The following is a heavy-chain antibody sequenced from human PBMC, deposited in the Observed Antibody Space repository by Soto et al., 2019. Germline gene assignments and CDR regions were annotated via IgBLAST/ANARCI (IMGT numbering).Heavy chain of an antibody. CDR3: ARSVFP. Sequence: SETLSLTCTVSGGSMISYYWSWIRQHPGKGLEWIGYIYYSGTTYYNPSLKSRVTISLDTSKNQFSLKLSSVTAADTAVYYCARSVFPWGQGTLVTVSS. CDR2: IYYSGTT. V-gene: IGHV4-59*06. J-gene: IGHJ5*02. CDR1: GGSMISYY.